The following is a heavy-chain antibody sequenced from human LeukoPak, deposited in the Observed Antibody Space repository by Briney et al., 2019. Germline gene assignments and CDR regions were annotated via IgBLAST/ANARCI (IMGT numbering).Heavy chain of an antibody. Sequence: GGSLRLSCAGSGFSFSSCGMHWVRQAPGKGLEWMAFIRSDGSNKYYADSVKGRFTISRDNSKNTLYLQMNSLRAEDTAVYYCARILDSAWGELGYWGQGTLVTVSS. V-gene: IGHV3-30*02. CDR3: ARILDSAWGELGY. D-gene: IGHD6-19*01. CDR2: IRSDGSNK. CDR1: GFSFSSCG. J-gene: IGHJ4*02.